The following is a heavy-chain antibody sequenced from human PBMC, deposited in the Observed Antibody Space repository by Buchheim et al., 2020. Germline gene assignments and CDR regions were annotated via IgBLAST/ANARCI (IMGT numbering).Heavy chain of an antibody. D-gene: IGHD3-22*01. CDR2: IYHSVST. CDR1: GGSISSSNW. CDR3: ARDLGSEQPIVGV. V-gene: IGHV4-4*02. J-gene: IGHJ6*02. Sequence: QVQLQESGPGLVTPSGTLSLTCAVSGGSISSSNWWRWVRQPPGKGLEWLGEIYHSVSTKYNPSLKSRVIISVDKSKNTYSLKLSSVTAADTAVYYCARDLGSEQPIVGVWGQGTT.